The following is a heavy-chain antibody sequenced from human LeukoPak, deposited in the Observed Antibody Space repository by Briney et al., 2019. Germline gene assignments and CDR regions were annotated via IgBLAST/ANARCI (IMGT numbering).Heavy chain of an antibody. D-gene: IGHD3-10*01. Sequence: GESLKISCKGSGYSFTSYWIGWVRQMPGKGLEWMGIIYPGDSDTRHSPSFQGQVTISADKSISTAYLQWSSLKASDTAMYYCARLRWFGELPAYNWFDPWGQGTLVTVSS. CDR3: ARLRWFGELPAYNWFDP. J-gene: IGHJ5*02. V-gene: IGHV5-51*01. CDR2: IYPGDSDT. CDR1: GYSFTSYW.